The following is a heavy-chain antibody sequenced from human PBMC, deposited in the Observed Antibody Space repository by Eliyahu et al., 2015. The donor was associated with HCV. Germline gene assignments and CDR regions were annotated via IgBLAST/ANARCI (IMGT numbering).Heavy chain of an antibody. Sequence: EVQLLESGGGLVQPGGSLRLSCAASGFTFSSXAXSWVRQAPGKGLEWVSAISGSGGSTYYADSVKGRFTISRDNSKNTLYLQMNSLRAEDTAVYYCAKVHPVIVVVPAAMGPFFDYWGQGTLVTVSS. D-gene: IGHD2-2*01. CDR2: ISGSGGST. V-gene: IGHV3-23*01. J-gene: IGHJ4*02. CDR3: AKVHPVIVVVPAAMGPFFDY. CDR1: GFTFSSXA.